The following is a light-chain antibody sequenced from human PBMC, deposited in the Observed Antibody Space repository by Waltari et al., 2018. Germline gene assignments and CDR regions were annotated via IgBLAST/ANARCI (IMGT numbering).Light chain of an antibody. Sequence: DIQLPQSPSALSASVGDSITITCRASQSAYINLAWYQPKPGKAPKVLIHKAAKLEKGVPSRFSGSGSETEFTFTISSLQPDDFATYYCQQYNKLPVTFGGGTRVDVK. CDR3: QQYNKLPVT. V-gene: IGKV1-5*03. CDR2: KAA. J-gene: IGKJ4*01. CDR1: QSAYIN.